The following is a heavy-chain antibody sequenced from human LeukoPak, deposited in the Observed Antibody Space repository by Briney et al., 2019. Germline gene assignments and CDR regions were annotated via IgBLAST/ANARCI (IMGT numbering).Heavy chain of an antibody. J-gene: IGHJ4*02. Sequence: GGSLRLSCAASGFTFSSYAMSWVRQAPGKGLEWVSAISGGGGHTYYADSVKGRFTISRDNSKNTLYLQMSSLTGDDTAVYYCAKIDAGDIVVVPATWELGFWGQGTLVTVSS. CDR3: AKIDAGDIVVVPATWELGF. CDR2: ISGGGGHT. V-gene: IGHV3-23*01. D-gene: IGHD2-2*01. CDR1: GFTFSSYA.